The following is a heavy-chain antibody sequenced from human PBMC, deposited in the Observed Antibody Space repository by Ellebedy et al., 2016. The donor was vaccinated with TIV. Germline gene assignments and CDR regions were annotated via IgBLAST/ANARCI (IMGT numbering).Heavy chain of an antibody. D-gene: IGHD1-14*01. CDR2: IYSGGST. CDR1: GFTVSSNY. Sequence: GESLKISCAASGFTVSSNYMSWVRQAPGKGLEWVSVIYSGGSTYYADSVKGRFTLSSDNSKNTLYLQMNSLRAEDTAVYYCAKEEPFNYWGQGTLVTVSS. J-gene: IGHJ4*02. V-gene: IGHV3-66*01. CDR3: AKEEPFNY.